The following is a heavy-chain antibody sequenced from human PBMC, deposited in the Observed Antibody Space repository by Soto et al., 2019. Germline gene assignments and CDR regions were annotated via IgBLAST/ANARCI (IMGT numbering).Heavy chain of an antibody. Sequence: GGSLRLSCTASGFTFGDYAMSWFRQAPGKGLEWVCFIRSKAYGGTTEYAASVKGRFTISRDDSKSIAYLQMNSLKTEDTAVYYCTTFVRFLEWLLYFDYWGQGTLVTVSS. CDR1: GFTFGDYA. CDR3: TTFVRFLEWLLYFDY. J-gene: IGHJ4*02. CDR2: IRSKAYGGTT. V-gene: IGHV3-49*03. D-gene: IGHD3-3*01.